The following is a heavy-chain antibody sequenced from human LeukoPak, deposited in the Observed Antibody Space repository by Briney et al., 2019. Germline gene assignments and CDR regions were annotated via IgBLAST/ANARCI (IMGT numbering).Heavy chain of an antibody. D-gene: IGHD3-10*02. Sequence: GGSLRLSCAASGFTVSSNYMSWVRQAPGKGLEWVSVIYSGGSTYYADSVKGRFTISRDNSKNTLYLQMNSLRAEDTAVYYCARATITMIGQGAFDIWGQGTMVTASS. CDR2: IYSGGST. CDR1: GFTVSSNY. J-gene: IGHJ3*02. V-gene: IGHV3-53*01. CDR3: ARATITMIGQGAFDI.